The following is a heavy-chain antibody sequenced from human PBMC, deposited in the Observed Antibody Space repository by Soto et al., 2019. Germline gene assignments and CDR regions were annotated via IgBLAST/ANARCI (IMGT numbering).Heavy chain of an antibody. Sequence: LRLSCAASGFTFSSYSMNWVRQAPGKGLEWVSYISSSSSTIYYADSVKGRFTISRDNAKNSLYLQMNSLRAEDTAVYYCAIGLPEPLGYSRAGSYYCMDFRDQGTTVTV. CDR2: ISSSSSTI. CDR1: GFTFSSYS. CDR3: AIGLPEPLGYSRAGSYYCMDF. J-gene: IGHJ6*02. D-gene: IGHD1-26*01. V-gene: IGHV3-48*01.